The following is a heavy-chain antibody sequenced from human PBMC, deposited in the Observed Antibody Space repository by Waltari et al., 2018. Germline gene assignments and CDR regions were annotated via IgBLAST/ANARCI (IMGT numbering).Heavy chain of an antibody. CDR3: ARDYDSSGYYYYV. V-gene: IGHV3-7*01. D-gene: IGHD3-22*01. J-gene: IGHJ4*02. Sequence: EVQLVESGGGLVQPGGSLRLSCAASGFTFSSYWMSWVRQAPGKGLGWVANIKQDGSEKYYVDSVKGRFTISRDNAKNSLYLQMNSLRAEDTAVYYCARDYDSSGYYYYVWGQGTLVTVSS. CDR2: IKQDGSEK. CDR1: GFTFSSYW.